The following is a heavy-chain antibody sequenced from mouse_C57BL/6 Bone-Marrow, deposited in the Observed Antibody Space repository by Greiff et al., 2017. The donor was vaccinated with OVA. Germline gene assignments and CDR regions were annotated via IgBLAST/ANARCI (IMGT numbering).Heavy chain of an antibody. Sequence: EVKVEESGGGLVQPGGSLSLSCAASGFTFTDYYMSWVRQPPGKALEWLGFIRNKANGYTTEYSASVKGRFTISRDNSQSILYLQMNALRAEDSATYYCARYRGLRRRPYYYAMDYWGQGTSVTVSS. D-gene: IGHD2-4*01. CDR1: GFTFTDYY. J-gene: IGHJ4*01. CDR2: IRNKANGYTT. V-gene: IGHV7-3*01. CDR3: ARYRGLRRRPYYYAMDY.